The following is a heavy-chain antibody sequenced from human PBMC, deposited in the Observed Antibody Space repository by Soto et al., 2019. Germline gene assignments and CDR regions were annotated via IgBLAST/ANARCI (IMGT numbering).Heavy chain of an antibody. D-gene: IGHD6-13*01. CDR1: GGSISTGVWY. V-gene: IGHV4-31*03. CDR3: ARVSAGGTRWFDS. CDR2: IYNRGTT. J-gene: IGHJ5*01. Sequence: QVQLQESGPGLVKPSQTLSLTCSVSGGSISTGVWYWSWVREHPGKGLEWIGDIYNRGTTSYNPSIGSRVTISRDTSKNQVSLKVNSVTAADTAVYYCARVSAGGTRWFDSWGQGIRVTVSS.